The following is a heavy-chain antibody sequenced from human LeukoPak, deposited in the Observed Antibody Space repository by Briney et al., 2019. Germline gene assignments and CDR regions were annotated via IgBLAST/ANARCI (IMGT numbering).Heavy chain of an antibody. D-gene: IGHD5-18*01. V-gene: IGHV3-30*02. Sequence: GGSLRLSCAASGFSFSRYGMHWVRQAPGKGLEWVAFIRYDGSNKYYADSVKGRFTILRDNSKNTLYLQMNSLRAEDTAVYYCAKDQGYSYVVDQYYMDAWGKGTTVTVSS. CDR1: GFSFSRYG. CDR2: IRYDGSNK. CDR3: AKDQGYSYVVDQYYMDA. J-gene: IGHJ6*03.